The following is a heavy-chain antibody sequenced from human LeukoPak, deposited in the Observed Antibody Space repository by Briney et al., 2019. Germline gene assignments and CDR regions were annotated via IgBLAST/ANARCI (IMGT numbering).Heavy chain of an antibody. J-gene: IGHJ4*02. D-gene: IGHD7-27*01. CDR2: IGNDGRDQ. CDR3: ARDLMWGFDY. Sequence: GGSLRLSCAASGFTFSGHAMHWVRQTPGVGLEWVAIIGNDGRDQHYSESVKGRFTISRDNSKNTLFLQLNSLRSEDTALYLCARDLMWGFDYWGQGTLVTVSS. V-gene: IGHV3-30*02. CDR1: GFTFSGHA.